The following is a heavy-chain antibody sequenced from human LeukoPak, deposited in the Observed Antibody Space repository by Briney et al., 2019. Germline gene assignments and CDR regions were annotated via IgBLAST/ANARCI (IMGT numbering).Heavy chain of an antibody. CDR2: INPNRGGK. Sequence: GASVKVSCKASGYTFTGYYMHWVRQAPGQGLEWMGWINPNRGGKNYAQKFQGRVTMTRDTSISTAYMELSRLRSDDTAVYYCARSPREYSSSWYLPFDYWGQGTLVTVSS. J-gene: IGHJ4*02. D-gene: IGHD6-13*01. V-gene: IGHV1-2*02. CDR3: ARSPREYSSSWYLPFDY. CDR1: GYTFTGYY.